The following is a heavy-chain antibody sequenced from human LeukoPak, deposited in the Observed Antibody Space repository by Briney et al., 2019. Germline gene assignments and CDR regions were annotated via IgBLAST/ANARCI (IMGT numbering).Heavy chain of an antibody. V-gene: IGHV3-23*01. D-gene: IGHD2-8*01. Sequence: GGSLRLSCAASGFTFSSYAMSRVRQAPGKGLEWVSAISGSGGSTYYADSVKGRFTISRDNSKNTLYLQMNSLRPEDTAVYYCARGSRNVYFDYWGQGTLVTVSS. CDR3: ARGSRNVYFDY. CDR1: GFTFSSYA. CDR2: ISGSGGST. J-gene: IGHJ4*02.